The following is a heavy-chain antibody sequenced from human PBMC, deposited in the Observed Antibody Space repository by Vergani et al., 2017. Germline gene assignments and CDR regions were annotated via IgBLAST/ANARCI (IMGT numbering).Heavy chain of an antibody. V-gene: IGHV3-66*01. CDR2: IYSGGST. J-gene: IGHJ3*02. D-gene: IGHD1-26*01. CDR1: GFTVSSNY. CDR3: ARDTREVAFNI. Sequence: EVQLVESGGGLVQPGGSLRLSCAASGFTVSSNYMSWVRQAPGKGLEWVSVIYSGGSTYYADSVKGSFTISRNNSKNTLYLQMNSLRAEDTAVYYCARDTREVAFNIWGQGTMVTVSS.